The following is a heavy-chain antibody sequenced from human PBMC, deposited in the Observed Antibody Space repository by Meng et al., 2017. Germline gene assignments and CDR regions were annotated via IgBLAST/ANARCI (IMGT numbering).Heavy chain of an antibody. CDR3: ARDDLDRLSPFDY. V-gene: IGHV1-3*01. D-gene: IGHD1-1*01. J-gene: IGHJ4*02. CDR2: INAVNSNT. Sequence: QLQFVQSGAEVKKSRASEKVSCKAPGYTYTSYAMHWVRQDPGQRLEWMEWINAVNSNTKYSQKFQSRVTITRDTSASTAYMELSSLRSEDTAVYYCARDDLDRLSPFDYWGQGTLVTVSS. CDR1: GYTYTSYA.